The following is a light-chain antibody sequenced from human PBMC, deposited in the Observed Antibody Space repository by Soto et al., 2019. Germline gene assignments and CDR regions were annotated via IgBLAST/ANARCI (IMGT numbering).Light chain of an antibody. V-gene: IGKV1-39*01. CDR2: GAS. J-gene: IGKJ2*01. CDR3: QQSSRTPYT. Sequence: DLQMTQSPASLSASVDDRVTITCQASQGIGSFLNWYQQKPGKAPNLLIFGASTLQSGVPSRFSGSGSGTDFTLTISSLQPEDFATYYCQQSSRTPYTFGQGTKLEIK. CDR1: QGIGSF.